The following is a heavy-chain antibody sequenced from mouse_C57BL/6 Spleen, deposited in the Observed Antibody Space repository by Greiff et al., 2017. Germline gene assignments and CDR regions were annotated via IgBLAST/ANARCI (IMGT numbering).Heavy chain of an antibody. CDR1: GYTFTDYY. J-gene: IGHJ1*03. V-gene: IGHV1-26*01. D-gene: IGHD1-1*01. Sequence: VQLQQSGPELVKPGASVKISCKASGYTFTDYYMNWVKQSHGKSLEWIGDINPNNGGTRYNQKFKGKATLTVDKSSSTAYMELRSLKSEDSAVYYCARKGTTVVATRYFDVWGTGTTVTVSS. CDR2: INPNNGGT. CDR3: ARKGTTVVATRYFDV.